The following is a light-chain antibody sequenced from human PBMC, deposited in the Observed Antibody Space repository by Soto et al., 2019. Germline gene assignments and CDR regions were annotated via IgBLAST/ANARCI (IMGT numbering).Light chain of an antibody. CDR2: EVR. CDR1: SSDVCAYDF. J-gene: IGLJ1*01. Sequence: QSVLTQPASVSGSPGQSITISCTGTSSDVCAYDFVSWYQQHPDKAHKLMIYEVRNRPSGVSNRFSGSKSVNTATLTISGLQAEDEADYYCSSYTTSSTRVFGTGTKVTVL. CDR3: SSYTTSSTRV. V-gene: IGLV2-14*03.